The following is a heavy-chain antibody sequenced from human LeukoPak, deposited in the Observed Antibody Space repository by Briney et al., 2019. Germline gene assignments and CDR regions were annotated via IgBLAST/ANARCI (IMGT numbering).Heavy chain of an antibody. CDR1: GGSISSGGYY. CDR3: ARDQQDSSSWYGYYYYGMDV. CDR2: IYYSGST. D-gene: IGHD6-13*01. V-gene: IGHV4-31*03. J-gene: IGHJ6*02. Sequence: SETLSLTCTVSGGSISSGGYYWRWIRQHPGKGLEWIGYIYYSGSTYYNPSLKSRVTISVDTSKNQFSLKLSSVTAADTAVYYCARDQQDSSSWYGYYYYGMDVWGQGTTVTVSS.